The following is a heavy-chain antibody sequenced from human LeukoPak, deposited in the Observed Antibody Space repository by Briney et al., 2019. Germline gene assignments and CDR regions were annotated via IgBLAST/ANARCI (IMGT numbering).Heavy chain of an antibody. Sequence: TGGSLRLSCAASGFSFSTYAMSWVRHAPGKGLAWVSALSGSGDSTYYADSVKGRFTISRDNSKNTLYLQMNSLRAEDTAVYYCARLYSSSSGKAFDIWGQGTMVTVSS. J-gene: IGHJ3*02. D-gene: IGHD6-6*01. CDR3: ARLYSSSSGKAFDI. CDR2: LSGSGDST. V-gene: IGHV3-23*01. CDR1: GFSFSTYA.